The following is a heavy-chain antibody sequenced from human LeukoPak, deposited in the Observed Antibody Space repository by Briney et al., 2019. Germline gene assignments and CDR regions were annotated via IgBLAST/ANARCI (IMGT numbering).Heavy chain of an antibody. V-gene: IGHV3-20*04. D-gene: IGHD5-18*01. CDR2: LNWNGAST. CDR1: GFTFDDYG. CDR3: ARDAAMANDY. Sequence: GGSLRLSCAASGFTFDDYGLSWVRQVPGKGLEWVSGLNWNGASTGYADSVKGRFTISRDNAKNSLYLQMNSLRAEDTAVYYCARDAAMANDYWGQGTPVTVSS. J-gene: IGHJ4*02.